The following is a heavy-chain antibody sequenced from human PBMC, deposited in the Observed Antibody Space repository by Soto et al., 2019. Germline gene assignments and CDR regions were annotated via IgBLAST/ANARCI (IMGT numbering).Heavy chain of an antibody. CDR1: GGSISGYY. V-gene: IGHV4-59*01. CDR2: IYYSGST. Sequence: QVQLQESGPGLVKPSETLSLTCTVSGGSISGYYWTWILQPPGKGLEWIGYIYYSGSTNYNPSLMSRVTISLDTCKNQFSLGLSSVTAADTAVYYCASGLRERKKSFDYWGQGTLVTVSS. D-gene: IGHD1-1*01. J-gene: IGHJ4*02. CDR3: ASGLRERKKSFDY.